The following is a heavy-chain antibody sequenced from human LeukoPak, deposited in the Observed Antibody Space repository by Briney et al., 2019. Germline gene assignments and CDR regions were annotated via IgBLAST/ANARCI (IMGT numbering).Heavy chain of an antibody. D-gene: IGHD5-12*01. J-gene: IGHJ4*02. Sequence: SETLSLTCAVYGGSFSGYYWSWIRQPPGKGLEWIGEINHSGSTNYNPSLKSRVTISVDTSKNQFSLKLSSVTAADTAVYYCARDLSDSGYDHFDYWGQGTLVTVSS. V-gene: IGHV4-34*01. CDR1: GGSFSGYY. CDR2: INHSGST. CDR3: ARDLSDSGYDHFDY.